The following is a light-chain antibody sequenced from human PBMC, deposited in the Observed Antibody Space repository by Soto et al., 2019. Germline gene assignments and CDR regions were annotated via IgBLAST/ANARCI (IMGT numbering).Light chain of an antibody. CDR2: GAS. Sequence: EIVLTQSPGTLSLSPGERATLSCRASQSVSSSYLAWYQQKPGQAPRLLIYGASSRATGIPDRFSGSGSGTDFTLTISRMEPEDFAVDDCQQYGSILTFGGGTKVDIK. CDR1: QSVSSSY. CDR3: QQYGSILT. J-gene: IGKJ4*01. V-gene: IGKV3-20*01.